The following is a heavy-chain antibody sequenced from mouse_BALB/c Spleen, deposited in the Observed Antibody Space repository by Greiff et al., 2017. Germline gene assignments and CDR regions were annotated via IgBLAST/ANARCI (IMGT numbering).Heavy chain of an antibody. CDR1: GYSITSDYA. D-gene: IGHD2-3*01. CDR2: ISYSGST. J-gene: IGHJ1*01. Sequence: EVMLVESGPGLVKPSQSLSLTCTVTGYSITSDYAWNWIRQFPGNKLEWMGYISYSGSTSYNPSLKSRISITRDTSKNQFFLQLNSVTTEDTATYYCARWGLLDWYFDVWGAGTTVTVSS. V-gene: IGHV3-2*02. CDR3: ARWGLLDWYFDV.